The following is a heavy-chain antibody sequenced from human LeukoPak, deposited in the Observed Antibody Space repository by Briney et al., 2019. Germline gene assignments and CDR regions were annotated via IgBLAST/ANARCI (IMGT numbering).Heavy chain of an antibody. CDR1: GNYW. CDR2: INGDGSWT. CDR3: VSFYETY. Sequence: GGSLRLSCAASGNYWMHWVRQAPGKGLVWVSHINGDGSWTTCADSVKGRFTISKDNAKNTVYLQMNNLRAEDTAVYYCVSFYETYWGRGTLVTVSS. V-gene: IGHV3-74*01. D-gene: IGHD2-2*01. J-gene: IGHJ4*02.